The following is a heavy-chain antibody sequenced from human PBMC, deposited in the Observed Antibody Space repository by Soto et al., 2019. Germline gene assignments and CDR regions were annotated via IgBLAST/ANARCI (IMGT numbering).Heavy chain of an antibody. CDR2: ITGNGDNT. V-gene: IGHV3-23*01. D-gene: IGHD3-10*01. CDR1: GFTFRIFA. J-gene: IGHJ5*01. CDR3: AKDRPNYCDSGGAYYKAGGDS. Sequence: EVQLLESGGGLVQPGGSLRLSCAGSGFTFRIFAMSWVRQAPGRGLEWVSSITGNGDNTFNPDSVEGRFTISRDTSRNTLTLQMNSLRVGDTAIYYCAKDRPNYCDSGGAYYKAGGDSWGQGTLVTVSS.